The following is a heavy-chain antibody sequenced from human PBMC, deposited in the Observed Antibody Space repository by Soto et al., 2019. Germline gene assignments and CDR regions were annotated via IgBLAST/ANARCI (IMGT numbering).Heavy chain of an antibody. CDR1: GFTFSSYW. V-gene: IGHV3-74*01. D-gene: IGHD3-10*01. CDR3: ARAGVRGPPRLEYYYYGMDV. Sequence: GGSLRLSCAASGFTFSSYWMHWVRQAPGKGLVWVSRINSDGSSTSYADSVKGRFTISRDNAKNTLYLQMNSLRAEDTAVYSCARAGVRGPPRLEYYYYGMDVWGQGTTVTVSS. J-gene: IGHJ6*02. CDR2: INSDGSST.